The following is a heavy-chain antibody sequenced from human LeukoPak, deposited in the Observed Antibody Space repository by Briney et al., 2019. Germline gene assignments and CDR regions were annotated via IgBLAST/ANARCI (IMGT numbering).Heavy chain of an antibody. CDR2: ISYDGSNK. Sequence: GESLKISCKGSGYSFTSYWIGWVRQMPGKGLEWVAVISYDGSNKYYADSVKGRFTISRDNSKNTLYLQMNSLRAEDTAVYYCAREWEGDVGFSGYFDYWGQGTLVTVSS. CDR3: AREWEGDVGFSGYFDY. V-gene: IGHV3-30*19. D-gene: IGHD1-26*01. CDR1: GYSFTSYW. J-gene: IGHJ4*02.